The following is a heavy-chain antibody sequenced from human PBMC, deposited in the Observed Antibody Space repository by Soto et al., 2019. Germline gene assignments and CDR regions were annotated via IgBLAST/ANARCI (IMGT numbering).Heavy chain of an antibody. J-gene: IGHJ4*02. D-gene: IGHD2-15*01. V-gene: IGHV1-69*06. CDR2: IIPIFGTA. CDR3: ARSTKRYCSGGSCYSFGFDY. Sequence: QVQLGQSGAEVKKPGSSVKVSCKASGGTFSSYAISWVRQAPGQGLEWMGGIIPIFGTANYAQKFQGRVTITADKSTSTAYMELSSRSSEDKAVYYCARSTKRYCSGGSCYSFGFDYWGQGTLVTVSS. CDR1: GGTFSSYA.